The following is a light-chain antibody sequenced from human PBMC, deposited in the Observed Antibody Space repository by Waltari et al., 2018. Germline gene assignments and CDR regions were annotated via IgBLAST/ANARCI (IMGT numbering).Light chain of an antibody. V-gene: IGKV1-5*03. CDR2: QAS. Sequence: DIQMTQSPSTLSASVGDRVTITCRASQSISSWLAWYQQKPGKGPKLLIYQASSLESGVPSRFSGSGSGTEFTLTISSLQPDDFATYYCQQYNSYWTFGQGTKVEI. CDR1: QSISSW. CDR3: QQYNSYWT. J-gene: IGKJ1*01.